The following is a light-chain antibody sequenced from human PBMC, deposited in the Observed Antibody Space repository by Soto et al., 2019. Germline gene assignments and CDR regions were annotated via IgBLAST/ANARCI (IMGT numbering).Light chain of an antibody. V-gene: IGLV1-44*01. J-gene: IGLJ2*01. Sequence: QSVLTQPPSESGTPGQRVTISCSGSSSNIGFNPVNWYQQFPGTAPKLLMYSDNQRASGVPDRFSGSKSGTSASLAISGLQSEDEADYWCAVWGNSLNGVLFGGGTKLTVL. CDR1: SSNIGFNP. CDR2: SDN. CDR3: AVWGNSLNGVL.